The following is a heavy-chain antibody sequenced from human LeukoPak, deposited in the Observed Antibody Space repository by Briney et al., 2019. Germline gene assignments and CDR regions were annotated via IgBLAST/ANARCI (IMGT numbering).Heavy chain of an antibody. CDR3: ARRVFYYDSSGNFDY. CDR1: GGSISSSSYY. CDR2: IYYSGST. V-gene: IGHV4-39*01. Sequence: TSETLSLTCTVSGGSISSSSYYWGWIRQPPGKGLEWIGSIYYSGSTYYNPSLKSRVTISVDTSKHQFSLKLSSVTAADTAVYYCARRVFYYDSSGNFDYWGQGTLVTVSS. D-gene: IGHD3-22*01. J-gene: IGHJ4*02.